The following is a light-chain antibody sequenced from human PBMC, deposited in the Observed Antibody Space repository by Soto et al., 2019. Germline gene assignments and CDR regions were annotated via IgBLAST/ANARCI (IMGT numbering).Light chain of an antibody. V-gene: IGLV1-47*01. J-gene: IGLJ2*01. CDR3: SATDDSLGGSV. CDR1: TSNIGSHY. Sequence: QSVLTQPPSASGTPGQTVTISCSGSTSNIGSHYVHWYQQLPGTAPKLLIHRINQRPSGVPDRFSASKSGTSASLAISGLRSEDEADYFCSATDDSLGGSVFGGGTKLTVL. CDR2: RIN.